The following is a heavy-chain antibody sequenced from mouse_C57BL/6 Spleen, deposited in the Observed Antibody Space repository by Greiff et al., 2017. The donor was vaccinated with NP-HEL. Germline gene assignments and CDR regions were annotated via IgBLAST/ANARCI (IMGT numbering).Heavy chain of an antibody. D-gene: IGHD4-1*01. J-gene: IGHJ2*01. V-gene: IGHV2-2*01. Sequence: VKLVESGPGLVQPSQSLSITCTVSGFSLTSYGVHWVRQSPGKGLEWLGVIWSGGSTDYNAAFISRLSISKDNSKSQVFFKMNSLQADDTAIYYCARRTLGGGYYFDYWGQGTTLTVSS. CDR1: GFSLTSYG. CDR3: ARRTLGGGYYFDY. CDR2: IWSGGST.